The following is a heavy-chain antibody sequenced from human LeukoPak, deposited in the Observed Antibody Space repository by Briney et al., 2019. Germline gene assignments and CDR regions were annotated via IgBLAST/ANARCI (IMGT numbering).Heavy chain of an antibody. Sequence: GGSLRLSCAASGFTFSSYWMHWVRQAPGKGLVWVSRINSDGSSTSYADSVKGRFTISRDNAKNTLYLQMNSLRAEDTAVYYCARDCSGGSCWHTPSMGVWGQGTTVTVSS. CDR1: GFTFSSYW. CDR2: INSDGSST. V-gene: IGHV3-74*01. D-gene: IGHD2-15*01. CDR3: ARDCSGGSCWHTPSMGV. J-gene: IGHJ6*02.